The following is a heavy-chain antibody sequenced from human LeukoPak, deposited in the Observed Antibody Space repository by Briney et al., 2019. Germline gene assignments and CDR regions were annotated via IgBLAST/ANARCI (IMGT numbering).Heavy chain of an antibody. Sequence: KPSETPSPTCTVSGGSISSSSYYWGWIRQPPGEGLEWGSYISSSGSTIYYADSVKGRFTISRDNTKNSLYLQMNSLRAEDTAVYYCAIYSEIAVGGAFDIWGQGTMVTVSS. D-gene: IGHD6-19*01. CDR2: ISSSGSTI. CDR3: AIYSEIAVGGAFDI. V-gene: IGHV3-11*04. J-gene: IGHJ3*02. CDR1: GGSISSSSYY.